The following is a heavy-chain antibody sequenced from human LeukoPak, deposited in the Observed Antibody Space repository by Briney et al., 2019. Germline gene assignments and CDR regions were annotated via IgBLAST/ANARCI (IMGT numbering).Heavy chain of an antibody. V-gene: IGHV3-21*01. CDR1: GFTFSNYS. Sequence: GGSLRLSCAASGFTFSNYSMNWVRQAPGKGLEWVSFISTSSSYIYYADSVKGRFTISRDNAKNSLYLQMNSLRAEDTAVYYCAREGIRYGRKPFYYMDVWGKGTTVTVSS. CDR3: AREGIRYGRKPFYYMDV. J-gene: IGHJ6*03. D-gene: IGHD3-9*01. CDR2: ISTSSSYI.